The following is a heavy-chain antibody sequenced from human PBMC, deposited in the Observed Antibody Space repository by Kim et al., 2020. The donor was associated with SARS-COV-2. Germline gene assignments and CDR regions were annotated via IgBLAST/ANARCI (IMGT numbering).Heavy chain of an antibody. J-gene: IGHJ4*02. CDR1: GYTLTELS. CDR3: ATGVQLERQLVLRYFDWLLKRGVRGYYFDY. D-gene: IGHD3-9*01. V-gene: IGHV1-24*01. Sequence: ASVKVSCKVSGYTLTELSMHWVRQAPGKGLEWMGGFDPEDGETIYAQKFQGRVTMTEDTSTDTAYMELSSLRSEDTAVYYCATGVQLERQLVLRYFDWLLKRGVRGYYFDYWGQGTLVTVSS. CDR2: FDPEDGET.